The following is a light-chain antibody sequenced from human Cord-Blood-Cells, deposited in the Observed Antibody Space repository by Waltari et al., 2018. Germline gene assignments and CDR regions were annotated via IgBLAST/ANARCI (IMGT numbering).Light chain of an antibody. CDR2: YDS. J-gene: IGLJ1*01. V-gene: IGLV3-21*04. Sequence: SYVLTQPPSVSVAPGKTASITCGGNNIGSKSVHWYQQKQGQAPVLVIYYDSDRPSGIAERFSGSNSGNTATLTISRVEAGDEAYYYCQVWDSSSDHYVFGTGTKVTVL. CDR1: NIGSKS. CDR3: QVWDSSSDHYV.